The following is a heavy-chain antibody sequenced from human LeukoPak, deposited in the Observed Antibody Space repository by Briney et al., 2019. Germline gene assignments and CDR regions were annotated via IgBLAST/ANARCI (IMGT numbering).Heavy chain of an antibody. J-gene: IGHJ4*02. CDR3: ARGLFGSGKYYNYFDY. V-gene: IGHV3-48*03. CDR1: GFTFSDYE. CDR2: IGSSDTTI. Sequence: GGSLRLSCAASGFTFSDYEMNWVRQAPGKGLEWVSYIGSSDTTIYYADSVKGRFTISRDNAKNSLYLQMNSLRAENTAVYYCARGLFGSGKYYNYFDYWGQGALVTVSS. D-gene: IGHD3-10*01.